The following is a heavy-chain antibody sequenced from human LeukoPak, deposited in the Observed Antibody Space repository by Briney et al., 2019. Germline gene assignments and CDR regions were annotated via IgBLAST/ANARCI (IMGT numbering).Heavy chain of an antibody. CDR2: IYYSGST. Sequence: SETLSLTCTVSGGSISSGDYYWSWIRQPPGKGLEWIGYIYYSGSTYYNPSLKSRVTISVDTSKNQFSLKLSSVTAADTAVYYCARALGAPSITMVRGSPVAFDIWGQGTTVTVSS. D-gene: IGHD3-10*01. CDR1: GGSISSGDYY. V-gene: IGHV4-30-4*01. CDR3: ARALGAPSITMVRGSPVAFDI. J-gene: IGHJ3*02.